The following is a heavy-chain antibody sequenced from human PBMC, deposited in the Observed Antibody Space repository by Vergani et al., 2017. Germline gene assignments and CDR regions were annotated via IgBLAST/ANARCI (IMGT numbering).Heavy chain of an antibody. CDR2: ISGSGGST. V-gene: IGHV3-23*01. D-gene: IGHD2-15*01. J-gene: IGHJ4*02. Sequence: EVQLLESGGGLVQPGGSLRLSCAASGFTFSSYAMSWVRQAPGKGLEWVSAISGSGGSTYYADSVKGRFTISRDNSKNTLYLQMNSLRAEDTAVYYCARYCSDGSCYSGFDYWGQGTLVTVSS. CDR1: GFTFSSYA. CDR3: ARYCSDGSCYSGFDY.